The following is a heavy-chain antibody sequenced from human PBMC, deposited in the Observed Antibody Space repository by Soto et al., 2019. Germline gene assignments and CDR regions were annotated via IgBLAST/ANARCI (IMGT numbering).Heavy chain of an antibody. CDR1: GGSFSGYY. D-gene: IGHD3-10*01. Sequence: PSETLSLTCAVYGGSFSGYYWSWIRQPPGKGLEWIGEINHSGSTNYNPSLKSRVTISVDTSKNQFSLKLSSVTAADTAVYYCARWGRAYYGSGSYFDSWAQRTLLTVSS. CDR2: INHSGST. CDR3: ARWGRAYYGSGSYFDS. J-gene: IGHJ4*02. V-gene: IGHV4-34*01.